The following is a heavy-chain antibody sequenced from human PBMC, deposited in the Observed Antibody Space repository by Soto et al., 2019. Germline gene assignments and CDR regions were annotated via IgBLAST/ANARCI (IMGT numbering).Heavy chain of an antibody. CDR1: GGTFSSYA. D-gene: IGHD6-13*01. Sequence: SVKVSCKASGGTFSSYAISWVRQAPGQGLEWMGGIIPIFGTANYAQKFQGRVTITADESTSTAYMELSSLRSEDTAVYYCARVPRNVGYSSSWYSYYYYGMDVWGQGTTVTVS. CDR3: ARVPRNVGYSSSWYSYYYYGMDV. CDR2: IIPIFGTA. V-gene: IGHV1-69*13. J-gene: IGHJ6*02.